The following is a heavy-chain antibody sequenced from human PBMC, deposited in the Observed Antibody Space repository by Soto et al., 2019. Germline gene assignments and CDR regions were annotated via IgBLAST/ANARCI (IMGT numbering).Heavy chain of an antibody. J-gene: IGHJ5*02. CDR2: IYYSGST. CDR3: ASTEMTGDNWFDP. Sequence: PPGKGLEWIGYIYYSGSTNYNPSLKSRVTISVDTSKNQFSLKLSSVTAADTAVYYCASTEMTGDNWFDPWGQGTLVTVSS. D-gene: IGHD4-17*01. V-gene: IGHV4-59*01.